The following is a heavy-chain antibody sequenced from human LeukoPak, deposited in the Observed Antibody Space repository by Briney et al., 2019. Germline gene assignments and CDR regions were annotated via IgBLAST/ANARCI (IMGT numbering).Heavy chain of an antibody. Sequence: GRSLRLSCAASGFTFSSYGMHWVRQAPGKGLEWVAVIWYDGSNKYYADSVKGRFTISRDNSKNTLYLQMNSLRTEDTAVYYCAKDREGAVAGTAVDYWGQGTLVTVSS. CDR1: GFTFSSYG. V-gene: IGHV3-33*06. D-gene: IGHD6-19*01. J-gene: IGHJ4*02. CDR3: AKDREGAVAGTAVDY. CDR2: IWYDGSNK.